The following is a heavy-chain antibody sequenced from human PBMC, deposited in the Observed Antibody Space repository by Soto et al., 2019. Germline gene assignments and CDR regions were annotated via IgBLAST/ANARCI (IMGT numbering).Heavy chain of an antibody. V-gene: IGHV3-23*01. CDR2: ITFTGVST. CDR3: AKASVWYPYFDS. J-gene: IGHJ4*02. Sequence: GGSLRLSCAASEFSFDDYAMSWVRQAPGKGLEWVSSITFTGVSTYYADSVKGRFTTSRDNSKDTLYLQMNSLRAEDTAIYYCAKASVWYPYFDSWGQGTLVTVSS. CDR1: EFSFDDYA. D-gene: IGHD6-13*01.